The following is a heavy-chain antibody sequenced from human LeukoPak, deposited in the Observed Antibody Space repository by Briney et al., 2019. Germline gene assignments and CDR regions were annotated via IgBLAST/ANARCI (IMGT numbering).Heavy chain of an antibody. J-gene: IGHJ4*02. CDR2: TYYRSKWYN. CDR3: ARENYDSSGWNFDY. Sequence: SQTLSLTCAISGDSVSSNSAAWNWIRQSPSRGLEWLGRTYYRSKWYNDYAVSVKSRITINPDTSRNQFSLQLYSVTPEDTAVYYCARENYDSSGWNFDYWGQGTLVTVSS. D-gene: IGHD3-22*01. CDR1: GDSVSSNSAA. V-gene: IGHV6-1*01.